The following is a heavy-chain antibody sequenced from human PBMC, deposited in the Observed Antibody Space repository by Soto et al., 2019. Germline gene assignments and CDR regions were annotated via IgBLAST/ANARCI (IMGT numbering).Heavy chain of an antibody. CDR3: ARASIAASGAGDYYYYGMDV. CDR1: GGTFSSYA. V-gene: IGHV1-69*13. J-gene: IGHJ6*02. D-gene: IGHD6-6*01. CDR2: IIPIFGTA. Sequence: GASVKVSCKASGGTFSSYAISWVRQAPGQGLEWMGGIIPIFGTANYAQKFQGRVTITADESTSTAYMELSSLRSEDTAVYYCARASIAASGAGDYYYYGMDVWGQGTTVTGSS.